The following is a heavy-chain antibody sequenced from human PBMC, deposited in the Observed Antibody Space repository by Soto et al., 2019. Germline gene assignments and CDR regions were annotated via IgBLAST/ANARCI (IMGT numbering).Heavy chain of an antibody. CDR3: AKDRIAARPAVHYYYGMAV. Sequence: QVQLVESGGGVVQPGRSLRLSCAASGFTFSSYGMHWVRQAPGKGLEWVAVISYDGSNKYYADSVKGRFTISRDNSKNTLYLQMNSLRAEDTAVYYCAKDRIAARPAVHYYYGMAVWGQGTTVTVSS. CDR1: GFTFSSYG. CDR2: ISYDGSNK. V-gene: IGHV3-30*18. J-gene: IGHJ6*02. D-gene: IGHD6-6*01.